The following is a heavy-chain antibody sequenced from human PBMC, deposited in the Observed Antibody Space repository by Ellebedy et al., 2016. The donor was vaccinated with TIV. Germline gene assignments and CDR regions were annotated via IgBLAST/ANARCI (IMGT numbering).Heavy chain of an antibody. J-gene: IGHJ4*02. D-gene: IGHD3-10*01. CDR1: GFTFSTYS. Sequence: GESLKISCVASGFTFSTYSIHWVRQAPGEGLEYVSTISTNGVTAYYADSVRARFIISRDNSRNSVYVQMSSLRAEDTAVYHCAKDVTGSYHIIDYWGQGTQVTVSS. V-gene: IGHV3-64*05. CDR2: ISTNGVTA. CDR3: AKDVTGSYHIIDY.